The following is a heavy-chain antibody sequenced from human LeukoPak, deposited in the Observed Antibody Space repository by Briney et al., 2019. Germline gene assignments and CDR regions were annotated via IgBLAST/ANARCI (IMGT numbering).Heavy chain of an antibody. V-gene: IGHV1-2*02. CDR1: GYTLTELS. Sequence: GASVKVSCKVSGYTLTELSMHWVRQAPGQGLEWMGWINPNSGGTNYAQKLQGRVTTTTDTSTSTAYMELRSLRSDDTAVYYCARNHYCDILTGSVTYAMDVWGQGTTVTVSS. J-gene: IGHJ6*02. D-gene: IGHD3-9*01. CDR3: ARNHYCDILTGSVTYAMDV. CDR2: INPNSGGT.